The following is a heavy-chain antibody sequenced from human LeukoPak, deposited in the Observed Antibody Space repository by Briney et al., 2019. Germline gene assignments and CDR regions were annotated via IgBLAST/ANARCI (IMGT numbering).Heavy chain of an antibody. CDR3: ARVMGARKYNWFDP. CDR1: GGSFSGYY. V-gene: IGHV4-34*01. CDR2: INHSGST. J-gene: IGHJ5*02. D-gene: IGHD1-26*01. Sequence: NPSETLSLTCAVYGGSFSGYYWSWIRQPPGKGLEWIGEINHSGSTNYNPSLKSRVTISVDTSKNQFSLKLSSVTAADTAVYYCARVMGARKYNWFDPWGQGTLVTVSS.